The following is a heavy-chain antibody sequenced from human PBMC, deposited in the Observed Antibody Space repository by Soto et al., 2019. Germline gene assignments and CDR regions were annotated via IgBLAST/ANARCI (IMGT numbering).Heavy chain of an antibody. V-gene: IGHV3-30*18. D-gene: IGHD2-2*01. CDR2: ISSDGSNK. CDR3: AKYCSSRSCSYPYYYGMDV. Sequence: QVQLVESGGGVVQPGWSLRLSCAASGFTFSSYGIHWVRQAPGKGLEWVAVISSDGSNKYYADSVKGRFTISRDNSKNTVYLQMNSLRAEDTAVYYCAKYCSSRSCSYPYYYGMDVWGQGTTVTVSS. CDR1: GFTFSSYG. J-gene: IGHJ6*02.